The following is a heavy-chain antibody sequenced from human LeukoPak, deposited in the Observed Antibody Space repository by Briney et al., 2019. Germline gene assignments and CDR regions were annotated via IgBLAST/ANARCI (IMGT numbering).Heavy chain of an antibody. CDR2: XSSSGSTI. CDR3: ARAGLELPHYYYYYYMDV. V-gene: IGHV3-48*04. Sequence: PGGSXXLSXXASGXTFSSYAMSWVRQXPGKGXXXXSYXSSSGSTIYYADSVKGRFTISRDNAKNSLYLQMNSLRAEDTAVYYCARAGLELPHYYYYYYMDVWGKGTTVTVSS. D-gene: IGHD1-7*01. CDR1: GXTFSSYA. J-gene: IGHJ6*03.